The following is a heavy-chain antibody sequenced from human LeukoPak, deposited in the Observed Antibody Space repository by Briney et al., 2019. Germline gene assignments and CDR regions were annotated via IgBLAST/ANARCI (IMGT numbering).Heavy chain of an antibody. CDR3: ARVLRCSGGSCHGNEATGGMDV. D-gene: IGHD2-15*01. CDR2: INPNSGST. Sequence: ASVKVSCKASGYTFTGYYMHWVRQAPGQGLEWMGWINPNSGSTNYAQKFQGWVTMTRDTSISTAYMELSRLRSDDTAVYYCARVLRCSGGSCHGNEATGGMDVWGQGTTVTVSS. CDR1: GYTFTGYY. V-gene: IGHV1-2*04. J-gene: IGHJ6*02.